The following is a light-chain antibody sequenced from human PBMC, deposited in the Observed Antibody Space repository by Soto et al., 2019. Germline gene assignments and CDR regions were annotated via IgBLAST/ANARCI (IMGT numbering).Light chain of an antibody. CDR3: QQYNNWPQT. CDR1: QSVSSS. CDR2: GAS. Sequence: EIVMTQSPATLSVSPGERATLSCRASQSVSSSLAWYQQRPGQAPRFLIYGASTRATGIPARFSGSGSGTEFTLTISSLQSEDFAVYYCQQYNNWPQTFGPGTKVDIK. J-gene: IGKJ3*01. V-gene: IGKV3-15*01.